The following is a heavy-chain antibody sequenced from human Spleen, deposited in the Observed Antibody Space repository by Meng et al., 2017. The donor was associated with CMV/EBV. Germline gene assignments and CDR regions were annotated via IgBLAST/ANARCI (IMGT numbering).Heavy chain of an antibody. J-gene: IGHJ4*02. V-gene: IGHV3-20*04. CDR1: GFTFSSYG. Sequence: GGSLRLSCAASGFTFSSYGMHWVRQAPGKGLEWVSGINWNGDSAVYGDSVKGRFTISRDNARNSLYLQMNSLRAEDTAFYYCARRPCSGGDCYSFDFWGQGILVTVSS. CDR3: ARRPCSGGDCYSFDF. CDR2: INWNGDSA. D-gene: IGHD2-21*02.